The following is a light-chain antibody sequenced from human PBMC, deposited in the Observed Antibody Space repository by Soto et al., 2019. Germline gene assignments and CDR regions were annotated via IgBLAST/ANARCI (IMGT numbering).Light chain of an antibody. V-gene: IGLV2-11*01. Sequence: QSVLTQPRSVSGSPGQSVTISCTGTSSDVGGYNYVSWYQQHPGKAPKLMIYDVSKRPSGVPDRFSGSKSGNTASLTISGLQAADEADYCCCSYAGSYSWVFGGGTKLTVL. CDR2: DVS. CDR3: CSYAGSYSWV. CDR1: SSDVGGYNY. J-gene: IGLJ3*02.